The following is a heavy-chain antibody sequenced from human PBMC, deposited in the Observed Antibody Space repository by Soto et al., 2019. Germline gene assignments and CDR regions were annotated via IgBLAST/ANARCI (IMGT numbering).Heavy chain of an antibody. Sequence: QVQLQESGPGLVKPSETLSLTCTVSGGSISSYYWSWIRQPPGKGLEWIGYIYYSGSTNYNPSLKSRVTISVDTSKNQFSLKLSSVTAADTAVYYCARLYSCYGYYYYYYMDVWGKGTTVTVSS. J-gene: IGHJ6*03. CDR1: GGSISSYY. CDR3: ARLYSCYGYYYYYYMDV. CDR2: IYYSGST. D-gene: IGHD5-12*01. V-gene: IGHV4-59*01.